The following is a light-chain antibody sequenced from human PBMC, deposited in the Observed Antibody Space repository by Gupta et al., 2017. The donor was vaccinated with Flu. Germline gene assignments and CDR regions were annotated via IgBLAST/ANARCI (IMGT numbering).Light chain of an antibody. J-gene: IGKJ1*01. V-gene: IGKV1-39*01. CDR1: QRVSSY. Sequence: DIQMIHSPSFLPAFVGDSTTITCRASQRVSSYLNWFKQKSGKAPKLLIYAGSSLQCGVPSRFSGSGSATDFTLTITSLQREDFATYYCQQSYRMPRTFGQGTKVEI. CDR3: QQSYRMPRT. CDR2: AGS.